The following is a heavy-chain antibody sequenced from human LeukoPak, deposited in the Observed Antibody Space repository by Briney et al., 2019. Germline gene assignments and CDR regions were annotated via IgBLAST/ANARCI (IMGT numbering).Heavy chain of an antibody. CDR3: ARLLIDFDY. CDR1: GYSISSGYY. CDR2: IYHSGST. Sequence: SETLSLTCTVSGYSISSGYYWGWIRQPPGKGLEWIGSIYHSGSTPYNPSLKSRVTISVDTSKNQFSLKLISVTAADTAVYYCARLLIDFDYWGQGTLVTVSS. V-gene: IGHV4-38-2*02. J-gene: IGHJ4*02. D-gene: IGHD2-21*01.